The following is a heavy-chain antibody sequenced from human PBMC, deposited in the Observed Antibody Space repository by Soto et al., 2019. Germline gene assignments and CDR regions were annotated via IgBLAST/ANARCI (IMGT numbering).Heavy chain of an antibody. Sequence: QVQLVQSGAEVKKPGSSVKVSCKASGGTFSSYAISWMRQAPRQGLEWMGGIIPIFGTANYAQKFKGRVTITADESTSTAYMELSSLRSEGTAVYYCARSRSYWAYYFDYWGQGTLVTVSS. CDR1: GGTFSSYA. CDR2: IIPIFGTA. CDR3: ARSRSYWAYYFDY. J-gene: IGHJ4*02. V-gene: IGHV1-69*01. D-gene: IGHD1-26*01.